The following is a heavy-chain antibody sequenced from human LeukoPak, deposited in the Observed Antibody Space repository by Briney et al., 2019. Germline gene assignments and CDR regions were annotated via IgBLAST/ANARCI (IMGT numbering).Heavy chain of an antibody. V-gene: IGHV1-2*02. CDR3: ARALSSGYDLHDAFDI. J-gene: IGHJ3*02. Sequence: ASVKVSCKASGYTFTGYYMHWVRQAPGQGLEWMGWINPNSGGTNYAQKFQGRVTMTRDTSISTAYMELSRLRSDDTAVYYCARALSSGYDLHDAFDIWGQGTMVTVSS. D-gene: IGHD5-12*01. CDR1: GYTFTGYY. CDR2: INPNSGGT.